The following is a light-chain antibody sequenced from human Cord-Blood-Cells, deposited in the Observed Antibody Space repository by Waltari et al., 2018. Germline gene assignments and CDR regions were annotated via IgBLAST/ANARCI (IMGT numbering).Light chain of an antibody. CDR1: SPNLGSNT. J-gene: IGLJ3*02. Sequence: QSVLTQPPSASGTPGQRVTISCSGRSPNLGSNTVNWYQQPPGTAPKLLIHSNNQRPSGVPDRFPGSKSGTSASLAISGLQSEDEADYYCAAWDDSLNGPVFGGGTKLTVL. CDR2: SNN. CDR3: AAWDDSLNGPV. V-gene: IGLV1-44*01.